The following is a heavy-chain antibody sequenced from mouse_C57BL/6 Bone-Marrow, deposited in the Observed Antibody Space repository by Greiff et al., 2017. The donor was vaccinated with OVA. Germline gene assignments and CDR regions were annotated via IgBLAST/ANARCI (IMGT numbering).Heavy chain of an antibody. CDR3: ARDYSNYGGGAMDY. V-gene: IGHV1-61*01. Sequence: QVQLQQPGAELVRPGSSVKLSCKASGYTFTSYWMDWVKQRPGQGLEWIGNIYPSDSETHYNQKFKDKATLTVDKSSSTAYMQLSSLTSEDSAVYYGARDYSNYGGGAMDYWGQGTSVTVSS. D-gene: IGHD2-5*01. CDR2: IYPSDSET. J-gene: IGHJ4*01. CDR1: GYTFTSYW.